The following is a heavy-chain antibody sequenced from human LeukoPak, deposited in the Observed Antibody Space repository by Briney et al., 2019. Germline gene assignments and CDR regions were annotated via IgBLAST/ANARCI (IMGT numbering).Heavy chain of an antibody. CDR2: ISSSGSAI. J-gene: IGHJ4*02. V-gene: IGHV3-48*01. D-gene: IGHD6-6*01. CDR1: GFTFSRYT. Sequence: GGSLRLSCAASGFTFSRYTMFWVRQAPEKGLEWISYISSSGSAIYYADSVKGRFTISRDNAKNSLYLQMNSLRAEDTAVYYCARVTYSTSPTPFDYWGQGILVTVSS. CDR3: ARVTYSTSPTPFDY.